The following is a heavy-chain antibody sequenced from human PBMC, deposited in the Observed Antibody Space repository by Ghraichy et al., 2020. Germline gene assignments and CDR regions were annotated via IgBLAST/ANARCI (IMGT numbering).Heavy chain of an antibody. CDR2: FDPEDGET. CDR3: ATRRFSFYYYGMDV. Sequence: ASVKVSCKVSGYTLTELSMHWVRQAPGKGLEWMGGFDPEDGETIYAQKFQGRVTMTEDTSTDTVYMELSSLRSEDTAVYYCATRRFSFYYYGMDVWGQGTTVTVSS. CDR1: GYTLTELS. J-gene: IGHJ6*02. V-gene: IGHV1-24*01. D-gene: IGHD3-16*02.